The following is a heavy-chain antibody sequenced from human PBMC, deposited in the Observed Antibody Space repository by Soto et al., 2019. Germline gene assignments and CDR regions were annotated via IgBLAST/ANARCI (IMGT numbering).Heavy chain of an antibody. CDR1: GGTFSSYA. CDR2: IIPIFGTA. J-gene: IGHJ6*02. CDR3: ALIVVVPAASYYYYYYGMDV. D-gene: IGHD2-2*01. Sequence: QVQLVQSGAEVKKPGSSVKVSCKASGGTFSSYAISWVRQAPGQGLEWMGGIIPIFGTANYAQKFQGRVTITADESTSTAYMELSSLRSEDTAVYYCALIVVVPAASYYYYYYGMDVWGQGTTVTVSS. V-gene: IGHV1-69*01.